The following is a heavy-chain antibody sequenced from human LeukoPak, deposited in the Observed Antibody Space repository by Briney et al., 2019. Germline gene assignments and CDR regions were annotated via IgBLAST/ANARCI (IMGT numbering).Heavy chain of an antibody. J-gene: IGHJ4*02. D-gene: IGHD3-22*01. CDR1: GYTFSSHS. V-gene: IGHV3-21*01. Sequence: GGSLRLSCAASGYTFSSHSINWVRPAPGKGLEWVSSISVRSNYIYYADSVRGRFRISRDDARDSLYLQMNSLRAEDTAVYYCVRLRRNSDTTGFYYYYDFWGQGTLVTVSS. CDR2: ISVRSNYI. CDR3: VRLRRNSDTTGFYYYYDF.